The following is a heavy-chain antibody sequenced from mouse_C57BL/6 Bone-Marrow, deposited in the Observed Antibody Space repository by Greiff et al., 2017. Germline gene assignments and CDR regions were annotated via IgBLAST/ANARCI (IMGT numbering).Heavy chain of an antibody. CDR1: GYTFTSYG. CDR3: ARKIITTIVAHFDY. J-gene: IGHJ2*01. CDR2: IYPRSGNT. Sequence: QVQLQQSGAELARPGASVKLSCKASGYTFTSYGISWVKQRTGQGLEWIGEIYPRSGNTYYNEKFKGKATLTADKSSSTAYMEIRSLTSEDSAVYVCARKIITTIVAHFDYWGQGTTLTVSS. V-gene: IGHV1-81*01. D-gene: IGHD1-1*01.